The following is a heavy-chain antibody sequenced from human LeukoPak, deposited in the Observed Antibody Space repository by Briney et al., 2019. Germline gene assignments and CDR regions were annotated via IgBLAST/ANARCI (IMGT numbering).Heavy chain of an antibody. V-gene: IGHV1-8*01. D-gene: IGHD2-2*01. CDR1: GYTFTSYD. Sequence: ASVKVSCKASGYTFTSYDINWVRQATGQGLEWMGWMNPNSGNTGYAQKFQGRVTMTRNTSISTAYMELSSLRSEDTAVNYCARGGSTSARRYNWFDPWGQGTLVTVSS. CDR2: MNPNSGNT. CDR3: ARGGSTSARRYNWFDP. J-gene: IGHJ5*02.